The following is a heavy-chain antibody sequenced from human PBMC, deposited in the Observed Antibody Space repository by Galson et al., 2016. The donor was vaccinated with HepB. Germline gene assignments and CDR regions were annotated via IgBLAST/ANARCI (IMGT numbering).Heavy chain of an antibody. CDR2: ISRSGDST. J-gene: IGHJ6*04. Sequence: SLRLSCAASGFTFRNYGMTWVRQAPGKGLEVVSSISRSGDSTDYADSVKGRFTISRDNSKNTLSLQMNSLTADDTAIHYCAQGSTAPAVWGKGTTVTVSS. V-gene: IGHV3-23*01. D-gene: IGHD2-2*01. CDR1: GFTFRNYG. CDR3: AQGSTAPAV.